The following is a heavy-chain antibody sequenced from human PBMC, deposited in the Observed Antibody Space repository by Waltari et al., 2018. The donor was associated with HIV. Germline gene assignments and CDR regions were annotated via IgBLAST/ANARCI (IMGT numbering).Heavy chain of an antibody. D-gene: IGHD6-13*01. CDR2: INHAGAT. J-gene: IGHJ6*02. CDR1: DGSFIGYY. Sequence: GVLKPSETLSLSCAMYDGSFIGYYWTWIRQSPGRGLQWIGEINHAGATNYNPSLRSRLIFSIDTAKKQFYMKLTSVTVADTATYFCARGYAAAAPYFGLDVWGQGTTVTVSS. V-gene: IGHV4-34*01. CDR3: ARGYAAAAPYFGLDV.